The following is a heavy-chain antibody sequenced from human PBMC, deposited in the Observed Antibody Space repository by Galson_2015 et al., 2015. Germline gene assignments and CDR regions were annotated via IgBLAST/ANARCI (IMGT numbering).Heavy chain of an antibody. J-gene: IGHJ6*02. CDR2: MNPNSGNT. CDR1: GYTFTSYD. Sequence: SVKVSCKASGYTFTSYDINRVRQATGQGLEWMGWMNPNSGNTGYAQKFQGRVTMTRNTSISTAYMELSSLRSEDTAVYYCARVAPSNYYYYGMDVWGQGTTVTVSS. V-gene: IGHV1-8*01. D-gene: IGHD6-6*01. CDR3: ARVAPSNYYYYGMDV.